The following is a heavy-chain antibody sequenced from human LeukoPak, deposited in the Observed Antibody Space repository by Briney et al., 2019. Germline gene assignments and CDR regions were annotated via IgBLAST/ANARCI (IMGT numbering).Heavy chain of an antibody. D-gene: IGHD3-3*01. Sequence: SETLSLTCTVSGGSISSGGYYWSWIRQHPGKGLEWIGYIYYSGSTYYNPSLKSRVTISVDTSKNQFSLKLSSVTAADTAVYYCARVFLWSGYTFDYWGQGTLVTVSS. CDR2: IYYSGST. V-gene: IGHV4-31*03. J-gene: IGHJ4*02. CDR1: GGSISSGGYY. CDR3: ARVFLWSGYTFDY.